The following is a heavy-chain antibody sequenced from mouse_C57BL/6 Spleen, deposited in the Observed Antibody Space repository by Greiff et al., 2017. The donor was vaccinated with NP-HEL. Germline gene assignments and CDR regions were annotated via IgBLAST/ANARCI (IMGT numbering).Heavy chain of an antibody. CDR1: GYTFTGYW. CDR3: ANHDEGSYYAMDY. CDR2: ILTGSGST. J-gene: IGHJ4*01. Sequence: VQLQQSGAELMKPGASVTLSCKATGYTFTGYWIEWVKQRPGHGLEWIGEILTGSGSTNSNGKFKGKATFTADTSSNTAYMQLISLTTEDSAIYYCANHDEGSYYAMDYWGQGTSVTVSS. D-gene: IGHD2-12*01. V-gene: IGHV1-9*01.